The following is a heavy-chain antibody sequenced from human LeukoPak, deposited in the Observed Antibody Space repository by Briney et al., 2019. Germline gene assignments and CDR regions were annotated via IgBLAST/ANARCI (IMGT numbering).Heavy chain of an antibody. V-gene: IGHV3-73*01. CDR2: IRSKANSYAT. CDR1: GFTFSGSA. Sequence: GGSLRLSCAASGFTFSGSAMHRVRQASGKGLEWVGRIRSKANSYATAYAASVKGRFTISRDDSKNTAYLQMNSLKTEDTAVYYCTRPHYYDSSGYYWFDPWGQGTLVTVSA. J-gene: IGHJ5*02. CDR3: TRPHYYDSSGYYWFDP. D-gene: IGHD3-22*01.